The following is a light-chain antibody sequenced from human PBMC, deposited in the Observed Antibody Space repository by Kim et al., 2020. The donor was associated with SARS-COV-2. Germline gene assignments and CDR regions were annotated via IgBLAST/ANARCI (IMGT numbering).Light chain of an antibody. CDR3: SSYTAASTWV. Sequence: RSRTITCIGPRSDIGRYKYGSLYQQHPGKPPNLLISEFSKRPSGVSTRFSSSKSGNTAALTISGLQSGGEADYYCSSYTAASTWVFGGGTQLTVL. V-gene: IGLV2-14*01. CDR1: RSDIGRYKY. J-gene: IGLJ3*02. CDR2: EFS.